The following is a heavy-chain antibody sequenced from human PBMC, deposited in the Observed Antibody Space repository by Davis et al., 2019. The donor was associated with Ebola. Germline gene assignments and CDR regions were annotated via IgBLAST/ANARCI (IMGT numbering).Heavy chain of an antibody. CDR2: LNTDGSRT. CDR1: GFSFSSHW. J-gene: IGHJ4*02. Sequence: GESLKISCAASGFSFSSHWMHWVRQAPGSGLVWVSRLNTDGSRTTYADSVQGRFTISRDNAKNTLYLQMDSLTPEDTAVYYCARDEINSRAFGYWGQGTLVTVSS. CDR3: ARDEINSRAFGY. V-gene: IGHV3-74*01. D-gene: IGHD3-10*01.